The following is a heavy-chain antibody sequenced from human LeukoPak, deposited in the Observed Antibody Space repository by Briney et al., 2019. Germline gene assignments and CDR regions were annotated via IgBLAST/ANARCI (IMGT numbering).Heavy chain of an antibody. Sequence: GGSLKISWKGSGYRFTSYWIGWVRQIPGKGLEWMGIIYPGDSDTRFSPSFQGQATISADKSNSTSYLQCRCLETSGTAMYYCASYGSGSYYKRNYYFDYWGQGTLVTVPS. CDR3: ASYGSGSYYKRNYYFDY. CDR2: IYPGDSDT. J-gene: IGHJ4*02. CDR1: GYRFTSYW. D-gene: IGHD3-10*01. V-gene: IGHV5-51*06.